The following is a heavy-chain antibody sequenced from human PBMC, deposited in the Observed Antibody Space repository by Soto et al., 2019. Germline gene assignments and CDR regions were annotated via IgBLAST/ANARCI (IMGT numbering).Heavy chain of an antibody. CDR2: ISGSGGST. CDR1: GFTFSSYA. CDR3: AKGRDIVVVVAYFDY. Sequence: EVQLLESGGGLVQPGGSLRLSCSASGFTFSSYAMSWVRQAPGKGLEWVSAISGSGGSTYYADSVKGRFTISRDNSKNTLYLQMNSLSAEDTAVYYCAKGRDIVVVVAYFDYWGQGTLVTVSS. V-gene: IGHV3-23*01. D-gene: IGHD2-15*01. J-gene: IGHJ4*02.